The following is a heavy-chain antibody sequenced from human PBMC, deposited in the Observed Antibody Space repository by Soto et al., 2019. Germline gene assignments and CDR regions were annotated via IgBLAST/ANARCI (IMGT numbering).Heavy chain of an antibody. D-gene: IGHD3-10*01. CDR3: ATGPPYGPTLLDY. V-gene: IGHV1-18*01. CDR2: ISAYNGNT. J-gene: IGHJ4*02. CDR1: GYTFTSYG. Sequence: RASVKVSCKASGYTFTSYGISWVRQAPGQGLEWMGWISAYNGNTNYAQKLQGRVTMTTDTSTSTAYVELRSLRSDDTAVYYCATGPPYGPTLLDYWGQGTLVTVSS.